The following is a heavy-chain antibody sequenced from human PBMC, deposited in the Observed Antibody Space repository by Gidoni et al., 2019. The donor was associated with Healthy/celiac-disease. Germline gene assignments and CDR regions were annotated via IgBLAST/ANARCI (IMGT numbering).Heavy chain of an antibody. J-gene: IGHJ4*02. CDR2: IYPGYSDT. Sequence: VQLVQSGAEVKKPGESLKISCKGSGYSFNSYWIGWVRQMPGKGLEGMGIIYPGYSDTRYSPSFQGQVTISADKSISTAYLQWSSLKASDTAMYYCARQILGCSGGSFYGPLDYWGQGTLVTVSS. CDR3: ARQILGCSGGSFYGPLDY. V-gene: IGHV5-51*01. CDR1: GYSFNSYW. D-gene: IGHD2-15*01.